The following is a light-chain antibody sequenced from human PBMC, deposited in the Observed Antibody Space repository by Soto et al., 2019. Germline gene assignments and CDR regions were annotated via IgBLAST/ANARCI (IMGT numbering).Light chain of an antibody. CDR3: MSYIDSTSTHWV. J-gene: IGLJ3*02. Sequence: QSALTQPASVSGSPGQSITISCTGTSSDVGHPYNYVSWYQQHPGKAPKLLIFKVSNRPSGISGRFSGSKSGNTASLTISGLQAEDEADYYCMSYIDSTSTHWVLGGGPKLIVL. V-gene: IGLV2-14*03. CDR2: KVS. CDR1: SSDVGHPYNY.